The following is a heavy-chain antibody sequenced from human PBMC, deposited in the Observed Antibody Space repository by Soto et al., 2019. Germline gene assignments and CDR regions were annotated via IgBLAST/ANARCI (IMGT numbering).Heavy chain of an antibody. D-gene: IGHD2-2*01. J-gene: IGHJ6*02. CDR2: IYPGDSDT. V-gene: IGHV5-51*01. Sequence: GESLKISWKGSGYSFTSYWIGWVRQMPGKGLEWGGIIYPGDSDTRYRPSFQGQVTISADKSISTAYLQWSSLKASDTAMYYCARQNQLGPRDSDLHNYFSYGIDAWGQGTPVTVSS. CDR1: GYSFTSYW. CDR3: ARQNQLGPRDSDLHNYFSYGIDA.